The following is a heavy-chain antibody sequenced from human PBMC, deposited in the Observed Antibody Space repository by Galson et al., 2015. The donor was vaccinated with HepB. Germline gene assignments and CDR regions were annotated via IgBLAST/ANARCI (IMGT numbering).Heavy chain of an antibody. D-gene: IGHD3-22*01. CDR2: ISYDGSNK. CDR3: ARDRNPYDSSVGWFDP. CDR1: GFTFSSYA. J-gene: IGHJ5*02. Sequence: SLRLSCAASGFTFSSYAMHWVRQAPGKGLEWVAVISYDGSNKYYADSVKGRFTISRDNSKNTLYLQMNSLRAEDTAVYYCARDRNPYDSSVGWFDPWGQGTLVTVSS. V-gene: IGHV3-30-3*01.